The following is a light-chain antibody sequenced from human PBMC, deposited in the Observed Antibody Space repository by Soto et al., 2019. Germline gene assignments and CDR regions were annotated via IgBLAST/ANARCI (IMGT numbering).Light chain of an antibody. CDR3: CSYVGASTYV. V-gene: IGLV2-23*01. CDR1: TSFVGTYNF. CDR2: EDT. Sequence: QSVLTQPASVSGSPGQSITISCTGTTSFVGTYNFVFWYQRHPGKAPQVLIYEDTKRPSGVSNRFSGSTSGSTASLTISGLQAEDEADYYCCSYVGASTYVFGTGTKVTV. J-gene: IGLJ1*01.